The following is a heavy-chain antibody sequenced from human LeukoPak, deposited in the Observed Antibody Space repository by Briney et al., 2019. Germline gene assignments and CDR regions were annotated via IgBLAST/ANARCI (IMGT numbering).Heavy chain of an antibody. CDR1: GFTFSSQW. CDR3: ATSLLGWGDAFDI. Sequence: GGSLRLSCAASGFTFSSQWMHWVPQAPGKGLVWVSRINSDGSSTNYADSVKGRFTISRDNAKNTLYLQMNSLRAEDTAVYYCATSLLGWGDAFDIWGQGTMVTVSS. D-gene: IGHD7-27*01. CDR2: INSDGSST. J-gene: IGHJ3*02. V-gene: IGHV3-74*01.